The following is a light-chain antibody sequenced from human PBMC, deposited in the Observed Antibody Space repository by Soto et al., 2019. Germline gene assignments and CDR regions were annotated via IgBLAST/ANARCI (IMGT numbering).Light chain of an antibody. V-gene: IGLV2-14*03. CDR1: SSDVGGSNF. CDR3: VSYTSSTPYV. Sequence: QSLLTQPASVSESPGQSITISCTGTSSDVGGSNFVSWYQQHPGKPPKLIIYDVANRPSGVSNRFSGSKSGSTASLIISRLQTEDEADYYRVSYTSSTPYVFGTGTKVTVL. CDR2: DVA. J-gene: IGLJ1*01.